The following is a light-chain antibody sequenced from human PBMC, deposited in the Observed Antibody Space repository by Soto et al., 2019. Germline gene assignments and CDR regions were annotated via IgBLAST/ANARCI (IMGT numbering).Light chain of an antibody. CDR1: SSDVGGYNY. Sequence: QSALTQPASVSGSPGQSITISCTGTSSDVGGYNYVSWYQQHPGKAPKLMIYEVSNRPSGVSNRFSGSKSGNTASLTISGLQAEDEADYYCSSYTSSSTYVFRTGTTLTVL. V-gene: IGLV2-14*01. CDR2: EVS. CDR3: SSYTSSSTYV. J-gene: IGLJ1*01.